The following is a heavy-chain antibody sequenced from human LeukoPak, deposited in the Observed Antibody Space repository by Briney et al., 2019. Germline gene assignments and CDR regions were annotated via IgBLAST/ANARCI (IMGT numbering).Heavy chain of an antibody. CDR3: ARGLYCSGGSCYSGPAN. D-gene: IGHD2-15*01. CDR1: GFTFSDYA. V-gene: IGHV3-33*01. CDR2: LWHDGSNE. Sequence: GESLRLSCAASGFTFSDYAMHWVRQVPGKGLEWVAVLWHDGSNEYYADSVKGRFTISRDNSKNTLYLQMSSLRAEDTAVYYCARGLYCSGGSCYSGPANWGQGTLVTVPS. J-gene: IGHJ4*02.